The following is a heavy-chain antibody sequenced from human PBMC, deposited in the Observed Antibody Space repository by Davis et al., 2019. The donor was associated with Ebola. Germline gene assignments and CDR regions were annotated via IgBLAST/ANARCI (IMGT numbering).Heavy chain of an antibody. CDR2: ITSSGGRV. D-gene: IGHD6-13*01. Sequence: GESLKISCAASGFTFSTYSMNWVRQAPGKGLEWVSSITSSGGRVYYADSVQGRFTISRDNAENSLYLQMNNLRAEDTALYYCARFSSTWAGGNWGQGTLVTVSS. CDR1: GFTFSTYS. CDR3: ARFSSTWAGGN. J-gene: IGHJ4*02. V-gene: IGHV3-21*01.